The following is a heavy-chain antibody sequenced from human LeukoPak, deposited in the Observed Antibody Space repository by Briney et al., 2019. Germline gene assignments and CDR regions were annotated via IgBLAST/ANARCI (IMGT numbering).Heavy chain of an antibody. V-gene: IGHV7-4-1*02. CDR1: GYTFTSYA. J-gene: IGHJ4*02. D-gene: IGHD5-12*01. CDR3: AKDKSGYDPYYFDY. Sequence: ASVKVSCKASGYTFTSYAMNWVRQAPGQGLEWMGWINTNTGNPTYAQGFTGRFVFSLDTSVSTAYLQISSLKAEDTAVYYCAKDKSGYDPYYFDYWGQGTLVTVSS. CDR2: INTNTGNP.